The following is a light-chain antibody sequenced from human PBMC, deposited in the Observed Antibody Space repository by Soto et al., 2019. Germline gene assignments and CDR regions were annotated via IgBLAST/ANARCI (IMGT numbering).Light chain of an antibody. Sequence: QSALTQPASVSGSPGQSITISCTGTSSDIGSYNLVSWYQQHPGKAPKLMIYGGSKRPSGVSNRFSDSKSGNTASLTISGLQAEDEADYYCCSYAGGSAYVFGSGTKLTVL. CDR3: CSYAGGSAYV. CDR2: GGS. V-gene: IGLV2-23*01. J-gene: IGLJ1*01. CDR1: SSDIGSYNL.